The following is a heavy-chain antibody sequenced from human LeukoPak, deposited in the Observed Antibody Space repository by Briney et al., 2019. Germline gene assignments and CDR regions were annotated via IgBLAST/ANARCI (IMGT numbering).Heavy chain of an antibody. CDR2: TYYRSKWYN. CDR1: GDSVSNYTTA. D-gene: IGHD3-22*01. CDR3: ARVGGITMIVVLITDAFDI. V-gene: IGHV6-1*01. Sequence: SQTLSLTCAISGDSVSNYTTAWNWIRQSPSRGLEWLGRTYYRSKWYNEYAVSVKSRITIDPDTSKNQFSLQLSSVTPEDTAVYYCARVGGITMIVVLITDAFDIWGQGTMVTVSS. J-gene: IGHJ3*02.